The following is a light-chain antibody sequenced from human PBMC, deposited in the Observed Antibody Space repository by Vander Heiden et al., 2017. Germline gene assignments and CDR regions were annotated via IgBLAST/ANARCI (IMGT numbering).Light chain of an antibody. Sequence: NLFTQSPGTLSLSPRQRATLSSRASQSLNRNFLAWYQQKPGQSPRFLIYGASNRAAGTPDRFSGSGSGTAFTLTISRLEPEDFAVYFCQQYDKLPLTFGGGTKVDLK. CDR2: GAS. J-gene: IGKJ4*01. V-gene: IGKV3-20*01. CDR3: QQYDKLPLT. CDR1: QSLNRNF.